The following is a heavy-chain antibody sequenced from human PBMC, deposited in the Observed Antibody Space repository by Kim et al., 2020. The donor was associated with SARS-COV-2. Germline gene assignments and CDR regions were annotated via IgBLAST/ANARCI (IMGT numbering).Heavy chain of an antibody. D-gene: IGHD2-15*01. J-gene: IGHJ4*02. CDR3: AREGYGGPLGY. CDR2: T. Sequence: TGYAQKFQGRVTMTRNTSISTAYMELSSLRSEDTAVYYCAREGYGGPLGYWGQGTLVTVSS. V-gene: IGHV1-8*01.